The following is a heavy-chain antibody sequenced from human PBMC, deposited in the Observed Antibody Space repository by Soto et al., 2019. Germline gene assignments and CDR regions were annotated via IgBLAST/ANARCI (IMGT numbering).Heavy chain of an antibody. V-gene: IGHV1-8*01. D-gene: IGHD2-15*01. J-gene: IGHJ4*01. CDR1: GYNFTNFD. Sequence: ASVKVSCKTSGYNFTNFDINWVRQAPGRGLVWMGWMNPSSGETGSAQNFQGRVTMTRDVSTRTFFMQLTSLRSEDTAIYYCARLAEYCNGIKCYSNFDFWGRGTQVTVSS. CDR3: ARLAEYCNGIKCYSNFDF. CDR2: MNPSSGET.